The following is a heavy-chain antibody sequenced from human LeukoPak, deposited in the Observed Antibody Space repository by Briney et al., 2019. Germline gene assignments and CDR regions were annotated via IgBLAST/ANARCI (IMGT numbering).Heavy chain of an antibody. CDR2: ISGSGDNT. CDR3: ARDLHYYVAMDV. J-gene: IGHJ6*02. D-gene: IGHD3-10*02. Sequence: GGSLRLSCAASGFTFSSYAMRWVRQAPGKGLEWVSAISGSGDNTYYADSVKGRFTISRDNSKNTLYLQMNSLRAEDTAVYYCARDLHYYVAMDVWGQGTTVTVSS. CDR1: GFTFSSYA. V-gene: IGHV3-23*01.